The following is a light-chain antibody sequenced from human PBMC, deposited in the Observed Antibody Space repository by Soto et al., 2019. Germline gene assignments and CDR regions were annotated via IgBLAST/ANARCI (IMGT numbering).Light chain of an antibody. V-gene: IGKV1-39*01. CDR2: AAS. J-gene: IGKJ5*01. CDR3: QQTYRTPVT. CDR1: QSISTY. Sequence: DIQMTQSPSSLSASVGSRVTITCRASQSISTYLNWYQQKPGRAPKLLIYAASSLQSGVPSRFSGSGSGADFTLTINSLQPEDFATYYCQQTYRTPVTFGQGTRLENK.